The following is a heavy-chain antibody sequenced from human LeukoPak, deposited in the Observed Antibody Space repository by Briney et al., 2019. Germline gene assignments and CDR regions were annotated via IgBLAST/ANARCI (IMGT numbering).Heavy chain of an antibody. CDR1: GGSISSSNYY. V-gene: IGHV4-39*01. Sequence: PSETLSLTCTVSGGSISSSNYYWGWIRQPPGQGLEWIGSIYYSGSTYYNPSLKSRVTISVDTSRNQTSLKLSSVTAADTAVYYCARQAKGYMDVWGKGTTVTVSS. CDR2: IYYSGST. J-gene: IGHJ6*03. CDR3: ARQAKGYMDV.